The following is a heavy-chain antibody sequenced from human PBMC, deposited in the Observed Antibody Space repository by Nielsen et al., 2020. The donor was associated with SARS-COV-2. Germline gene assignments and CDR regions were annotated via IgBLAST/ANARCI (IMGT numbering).Heavy chain of an antibody. Sequence: GGSLRLSCAASGFTFSSHAMNWVRQAPGKGLEWVSVMYSGGGSDYYADSVKGRFTMSRQDSKNTLYLQMKRLRPEDTAVYYCAKDQWPSHVHGDPFDSWGQGTLVTVSS. J-gene: IGHJ4*02. CDR3: AKDQWPSHVHGDPFDS. D-gene: IGHD4-17*01. CDR2: MYSGGGSD. CDR1: GFTFSSHA. V-gene: IGHV3-23*03.